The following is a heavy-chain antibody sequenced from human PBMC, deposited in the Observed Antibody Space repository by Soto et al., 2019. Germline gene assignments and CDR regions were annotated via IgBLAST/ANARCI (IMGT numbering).Heavy chain of an antibody. D-gene: IGHD3-10*01. Sequence: GGSLRLSCAASVLTFSSYAMHWVRQAPGKGLEWVAVISYDGSNKYYADSVKGRFTISRDNSKNTLYLQMNSLRAEDTAVYYCAREGVIIYYGMDVWGQGTTVTVSS. CDR3: AREGVIIYYGMDV. V-gene: IGHV3-30-3*01. CDR1: VLTFSSYA. J-gene: IGHJ6*02. CDR2: ISYDGSNK.